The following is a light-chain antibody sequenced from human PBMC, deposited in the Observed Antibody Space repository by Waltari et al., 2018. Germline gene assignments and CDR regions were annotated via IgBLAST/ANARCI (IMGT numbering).Light chain of an antibody. CDR2: QAS. J-gene: IGKJ1*01. CDR1: QSVGRF. V-gene: IGKV3-20*01. CDR3: QNHERLPAT. Sequence: ELVLTQSPGTLSLSPGERATLACRASQSVGRFLAWYQQKPGQAPRLLIYQASNRATGIPDRFIGSGSGTYFSLTISRLEPEDFAVYYCQNHERLPATFGQGTKVEI.